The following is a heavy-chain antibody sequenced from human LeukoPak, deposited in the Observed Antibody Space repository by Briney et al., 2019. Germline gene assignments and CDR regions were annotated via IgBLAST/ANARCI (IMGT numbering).Heavy chain of an antibody. V-gene: IGHV1-8*01. CDR1: GCTFTSYD. Sequence: ASVKVSCKASGCTFTSYDINWVRQATGQGLEWMGWMNPNSGNTGYAQKFQGRVTMTRNTSISTAYMELSSLRFEDTAVYYCARGRLLWFGELLTSMYNWFDPWGQGTLVTVSS. J-gene: IGHJ5*02. D-gene: IGHD3-10*01. CDR3: ARGRLLWFGELLTSMYNWFDP. CDR2: MNPNSGNT.